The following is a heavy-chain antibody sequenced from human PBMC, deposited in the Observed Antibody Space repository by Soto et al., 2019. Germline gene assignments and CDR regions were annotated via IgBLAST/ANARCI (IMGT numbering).Heavy chain of an antibody. CDR1: GFTFSSYA. CDR2: ISYDGSNK. CDR3: ARVDYGSSPFDY. J-gene: IGHJ4*02. V-gene: IGHV3-30-3*01. Sequence: ESGGGVVQPGRSLRLSCAASGFTFSSYAMHWVRQAPGKGLEWVAVISYDGSNKYYADSVKGRFTISRDNSKNTLYLQMNSLRAEDTAVYYCARVDYGSSPFDYWGQGTLVTVSS. D-gene: IGHD3-10*01.